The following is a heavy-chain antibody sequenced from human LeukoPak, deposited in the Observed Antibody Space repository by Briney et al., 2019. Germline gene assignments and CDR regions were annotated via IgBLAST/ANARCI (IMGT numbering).Heavy chain of an antibody. CDR3: ARDKDYAFDI. CDR2: IISSTSTR. CDR1: GFTFSSYT. D-gene: IGHD3-16*01. Sequence: GGSLRLSCAASGFTFSSYTMNWIRQAPGKGLEWVSYIISSTSTRSYADSVMGRFTISRDNDKNSLYLQMNSLRPEDTAVYYCARDKDYAFDIWGQGTIVTVSS. J-gene: IGHJ3*02. V-gene: IGHV3-48*01.